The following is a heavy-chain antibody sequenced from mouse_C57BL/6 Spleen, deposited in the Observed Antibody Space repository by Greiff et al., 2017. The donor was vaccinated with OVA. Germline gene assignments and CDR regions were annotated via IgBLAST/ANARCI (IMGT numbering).Heavy chain of an antibody. CDR1: GYTFTEYT. V-gene: IGHV1-62-2*01. Sequence: VQLQQSGAELVKPGASVKLSCKASGYTFTEYTIHWVKQRPGQGLEWIGWFYPGSGSIKYNEKFKDKATLTADKSSSTVYMELSRLTSEDSAVYFCARHEGGYYYGSSYNYFDYWGQGTTLTVSS. CDR3: ARHEGGYYYGSSYNYFDY. D-gene: IGHD1-1*01. J-gene: IGHJ2*01. CDR2: FYPGSGSI.